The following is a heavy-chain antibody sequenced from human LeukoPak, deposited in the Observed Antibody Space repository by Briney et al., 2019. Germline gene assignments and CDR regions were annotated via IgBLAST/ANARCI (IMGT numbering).Heavy chain of an antibody. Sequence: GGSLRLSCAASGFTFSSYGMHWVRQAPGKGLEWVSYISSTGNTIYYADSVKGRFTISRDNAKNSLYLQMNSLRAEDTAVYYCARDGSRGLLWFGEVHRWFDYWGQGTLVTVSS. J-gene: IGHJ4*02. D-gene: IGHD3-10*01. CDR3: ARDGSRGLLWFGEVHRWFDY. V-gene: IGHV3-48*04. CDR1: GFTFSSYG. CDR2: ISSTGNTI.